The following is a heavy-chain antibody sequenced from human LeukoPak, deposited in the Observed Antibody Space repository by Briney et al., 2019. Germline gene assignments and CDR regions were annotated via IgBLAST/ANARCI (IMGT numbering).Heavy chain of an antibody. J-gene: IGHJ4*01. Sequence: ASVKVSCKASGYTFTSYYMHWVRQAPGQGLEWMGWINPNSGGTNYAQKFQGRVTMTRDTSISTAYMELSRLRSDDTAVYYCARVARPGTSRVLGDYWGQGTLVTVSS. V-gene: IGHV1-2*02. CDR1: GYTFTSYY. D-gene: IGHD1-7*01. CDR3: ARVARPGTSRVLGDY. CDR2: INPNSGGT.